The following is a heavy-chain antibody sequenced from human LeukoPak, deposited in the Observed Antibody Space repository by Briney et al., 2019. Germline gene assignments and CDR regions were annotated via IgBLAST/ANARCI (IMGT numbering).Heavy chain of an antibody. J-gene: IGHJ4*02. D-gene: IGHD6-13*01. V-gene: IGHV1-24*01. Sequence: ASVKVSCKVSGYTLTELSMHWVRQAPGKGLEWMGGFDPEDGETIYAQKFQGRVTMTEDTSTDTAYMELSSLRSEDTAVYYCATDIAAAGTNRYFDYWGQGTLVTVSS. CDR1: GYTLTELS. CDR2: FDPEDGET. CDR3: ATDIAAAGTNRYFDY.